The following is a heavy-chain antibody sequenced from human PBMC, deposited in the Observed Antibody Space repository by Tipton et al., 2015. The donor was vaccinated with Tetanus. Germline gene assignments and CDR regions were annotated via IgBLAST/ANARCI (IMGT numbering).Heavy chain of an antibody. J-gene: IGHJ4*02. CDR2: LDYSGNT. Sequence: TLSLTCTVSGGSLRSGDHYWSWIRQPPGKGLEWIGSLDYSGNTYYNSSLMSRVTISVDTSKNQFSLRLNSVTAVDTAVYYCAKSDRVTRTSWYFHDWGQGTLVTVSS. D-gene: IGHD2-2*01. V-gene: IGHV4-39*01. CDR3: AKSDRVTRTSWYFHD. CDR1: GGSLRSGDHY.